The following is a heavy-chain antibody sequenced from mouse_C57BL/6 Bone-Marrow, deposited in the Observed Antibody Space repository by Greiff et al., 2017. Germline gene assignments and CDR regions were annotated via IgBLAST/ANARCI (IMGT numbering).Heavy chain of an antibody. J-gene: IGHJ3*01. CDR3: ARHEVYPYYYGSSVAWFAY. CDR1: GYTFTEYT. CDR2: FYPGSGSI. Sequence: VQLQQSGAELVKPGASVKLSCKASGYTFTEYTIHWVKQRSGQGLEWIGWFYPGSGSIKYNEKFKDKATFTADKSSSTVYMELSRLTSEDSAVYFCARHEVYPYYYGSSVAWFAYWGQGTLVTVSA. V-gene: IGHV1-62-2*01. D-gene: IGHD1-1*01.